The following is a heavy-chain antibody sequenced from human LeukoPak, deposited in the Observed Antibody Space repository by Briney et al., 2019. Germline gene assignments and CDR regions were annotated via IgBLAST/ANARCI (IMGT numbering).Heavy chain of an antibody. CDR1: GFTFSRYW. CDR3: ARSAYYDRSGYYHDY. Sequence: GGSLRLSCAASGFTFSRYWIHWVRQAPGRGLVWVSRINTDGSSTTYADSVKGRFTISRDNAKNTLYLKMNSLRAEDTAVYYCARSAYYDRSGYYHDYWGQGTLVTVSS. CDR2: INTDGSST. J-gene: IGHJ4*01. D-gene: IGHD3-22*01. V-gene: IGHV3-74*01.